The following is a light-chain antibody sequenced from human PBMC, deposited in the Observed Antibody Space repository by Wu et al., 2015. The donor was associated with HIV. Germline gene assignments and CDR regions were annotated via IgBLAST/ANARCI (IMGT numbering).Light chain of an antibody. Sequence: DIQLTQSPSFLSASIGDRVTLTCRASQDISNYLAWYQQKPGKAPYLLIYAASTLQSGVPSRFSGRGSGTEFTLTISSLQPDDFAVYYCHQRTTWPRTFGQGTKVEVK. CDR2: AAS. J-gene: IGKJ1*01. V-gene: IGKV1-9*01. CDR3: HQRTTWPRT. CDR1: QDISNY.